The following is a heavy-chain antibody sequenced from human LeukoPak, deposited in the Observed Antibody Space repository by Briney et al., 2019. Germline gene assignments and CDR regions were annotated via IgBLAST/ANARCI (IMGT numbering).Heavy chain of an antibody. CDR1: GGSLSSSSYY. D-gene: IGHD1-26*01. CDR3: ARTRYSGSYGDI. J-gene: IGHJ3*02. Sequence: SETLSLTCSVPGGSLSSSSYYWGWIRQPPGKGLEYIGYVYYSGSTNYNPSLKSRVTISLDTSKNQFSLKLSSLTAADTAVYYCARTRYSGSYGDIWGQGTMVTVSS. CDR2: VYYSGST. V-gene: IGHV4-61*01.